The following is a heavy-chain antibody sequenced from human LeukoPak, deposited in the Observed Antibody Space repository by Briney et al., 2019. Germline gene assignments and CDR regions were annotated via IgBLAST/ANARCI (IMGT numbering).Heavy chain of an antibody. D-gene: IGHD3-9*01. CDR1: GFTFSNYA. Sequence: GGSLRLSCAASGFTFSNYAMSWVRQAPGKGLEWVSAVTGSGGNAYYADSVKGRFTISRDNSKNTVFLQMNSLRAEDTAVYYCAKWGDYDVLTGYYVSDYWGQGTLVTVSS. J-gene: IGHJ4*02. V-gene: IGHV3-23*01. CDR3: AKWGDYDVLTGYYVSDY. CDR2: VTGSGGNA.